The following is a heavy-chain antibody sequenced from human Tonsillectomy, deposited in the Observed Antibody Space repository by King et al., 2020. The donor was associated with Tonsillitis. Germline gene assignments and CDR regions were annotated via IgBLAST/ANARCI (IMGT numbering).Heavy chain of an antibody. Sequence: VQLQESGPGLVKPSQTLSLTCTVSGGSISSGDYYWSWIRHAPGKVLEWIGNIYYSGSTYYNPSLKSRLTISADTSKNQFSLKLSSLTAADTALYYCTRGHYDYLWGTYRYLDYWGQGTLVTVSS. CDR2: IYYSGST. CDR3: TRGHYDYLWGTYRYLDY. D-gene: IGHD3-16*02. CDR1: GGSISSGDYY. J-gene: IGHJ4*02. V-gene: IGHV4-30-4*01.